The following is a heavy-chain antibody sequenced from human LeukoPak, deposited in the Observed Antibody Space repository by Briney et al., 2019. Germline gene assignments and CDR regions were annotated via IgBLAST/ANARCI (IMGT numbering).Heavy chain of an antibody. Sequence: SETLSLTCTVSGGSMSSYYWSWIRQPPGKGLEWIGYIYYSGSTNYNPSLKSRVTVSVDTSKNHFSLKLSSVTAADTAVYYCARDRRYYDTSGTVYYDAMDVWGQGTTVTVSS. CDR3: ARDRRYYDTSGTVYYDAMDV. CDR2: IYYSGST. J-gene: IGHJ6*02. D-gene: IGHD3-22*01. V-gene: IGHV4-59*01. CDR1: GGSMSSYY.